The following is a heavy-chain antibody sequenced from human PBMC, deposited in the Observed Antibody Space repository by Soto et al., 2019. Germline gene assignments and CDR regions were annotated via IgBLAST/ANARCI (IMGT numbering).Heavy chain of an antibody. Sequence: GGSLRLSCAASGFTFDVYAMHWVRQAPGKGLEWVSGISWNSGSIGYADSVKGRFTISRDNAKNSLYLQMNSLRAEDTALYYCAKGEGYSGYEYYYYGMDVWGQGTTVTVSS. D-gene: IGHD5-12*01. V-gene: IGHV3-9*01. CDR2: ISWNSGSI. J-gene: IGHJ6*02. CDR1: GFTFDVYA. CDR3: AKGEGYSGYEYYYYGMDV.